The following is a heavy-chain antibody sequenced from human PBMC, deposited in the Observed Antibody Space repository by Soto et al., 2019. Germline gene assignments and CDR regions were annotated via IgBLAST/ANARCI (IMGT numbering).Heavy chain of an antibody. V-gene: IGHV1-2*02. CDR1: GYSFTDYY. CDR3: ARVGPTGWFDP. J-gene: IGHJ5*02. Sequence: QVHLVQSGAEVKKPGASVKVSCKASGYSFTDYYMHWVRQAPGQGLEWMGWINTKTGGTNYAQRVQGRVTMTGDTSINTAYMELSRLRSDATAVSYCARVGPTGWFDPWGQGTVVTVSS. CDR2: INTKTGGT.